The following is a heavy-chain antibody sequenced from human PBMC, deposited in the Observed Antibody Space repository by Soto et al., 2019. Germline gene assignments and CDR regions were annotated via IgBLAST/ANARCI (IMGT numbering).Heavy chain of an antibody. Sequence: QVQLVQSGAEVKKPGSSVKVSCKASGYTFTGYYMHWVRQAPGQGLEWMGWINPNSGGTNYAQKFQGRVTMTRDTSISTAYMELSRLRSDDTAVYYCASGTSSSYVTNWHLRAYYYGMDVWGQGTTVTVSS. J-gene: IGHJ6*02. CDR2: INPNSGGT. D-gene: IGHD6-6*01. CDR3: ASGTSSSYVTNWHLRAYYYGMDV. V-gene: IGHV1-2*02. CDR1: GYTFTGYY.